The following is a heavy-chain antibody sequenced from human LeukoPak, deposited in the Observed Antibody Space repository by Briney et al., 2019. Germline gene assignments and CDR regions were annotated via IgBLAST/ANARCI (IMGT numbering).Heavy chain of an antibody. CDR3: ARGLYYYDSSGYTTDYYYYMDV. V-gene: IGHV4-34*01. Sequence: SETLSLTCAVYGGSFSGYYWSWIRQPPGKGLEWIGEINHSGSTNYNPSLKSRVTISADTSKNQFSLKLSSVTAADTAVYYCARGLYYYDSSGYTTDYYYYMDVWGKGTTVTISS. D-gene: IGHD3-22*01. CDR1: GGSFSGYY. CDR2: INHSGST. J-gene: IGHJ6*03.